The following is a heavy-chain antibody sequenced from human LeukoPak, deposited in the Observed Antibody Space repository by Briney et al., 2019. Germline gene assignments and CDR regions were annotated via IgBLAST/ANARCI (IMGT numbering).Heavy chain of an antibody. Sequence: PGGSLRLSCAASGFTFSSYAMSWVRQAPGKGLEWVSAISGSDGRTYYADSVKGRFTISRDNSKNTLYLQINSLRAEDTAVYHCAKQSVIGISHFDYWGQGTLVTVSS. CDR3: AKQSVIGISHFDY. D-gene: IGHD2-21*01. CDR2: ISGSDGRT. CDR1: GFTFSSYA. J-gene: IGHJ4*02. V-gene: IGHV3-23*01.